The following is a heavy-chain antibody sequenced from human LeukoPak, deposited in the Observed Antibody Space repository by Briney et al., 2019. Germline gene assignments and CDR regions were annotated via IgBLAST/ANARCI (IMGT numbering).Heavy chain of an antibody. CDR2: ISGGGSTI. CDR3: AREIFPCSGVSCYSGY. J-gene: IGHJ4*02. CDR1: GFTFDNYA. D-gene: IGHD2-15*01. V-gene: IGHV3-48*03. Sequence: PGRSLRLSCAASGFTFDNYAMHWVRQAPGKGLEWVSYISGGGSTIYYAASVKGRFTISRDNAKNSLYLQMNSLRAEDTAVYYCAREIFPCSGVSCYSGYWGQGTLVTVSS.